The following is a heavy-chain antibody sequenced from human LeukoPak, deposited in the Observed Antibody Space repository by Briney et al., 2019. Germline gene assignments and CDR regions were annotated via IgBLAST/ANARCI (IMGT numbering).Heavy chain of an antibody. J-gene: IGHJ6*03. D-gene: IGHD6-6*01. CDR2: IRYDGSNK. CDR1: GFTFSSYG. CDR3: AKDPRPYYYYYYMDV. V-gene: IGHV3-30*02. Sequence: GGSLRLSCAASGFTFSSYGTHWVRQAPGKGLEWVAFIRYDGSNKYYADSVKGRFTISRDNSKNTLYLQMNSLRAEDTAVYYCAKDPRPYYYYYYMDVWGKGTTVTISS.